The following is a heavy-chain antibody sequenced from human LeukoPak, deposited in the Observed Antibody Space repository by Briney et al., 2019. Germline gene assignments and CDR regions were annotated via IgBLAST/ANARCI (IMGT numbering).Heavy chain of an antibody. J-gene: IGHJ4*02. V-gene: IGHV3-30-3*01. CDR1: GFTLSSYA. Sequence: PGRSLRLSCAASGFTLSSYAMHWVRQAPGKGLEWVAVISYDGSNKYYADSVKGRFTISRDNSKNTLYLQMNSLRAEDTAVYYCARDDSSGYYYVGGGYWGQGTLVTVSS. D-gene: IGHD3-22*01. CDR2: ISYDGSNK. CDR3: ARDDSSGYYYVGGGY.